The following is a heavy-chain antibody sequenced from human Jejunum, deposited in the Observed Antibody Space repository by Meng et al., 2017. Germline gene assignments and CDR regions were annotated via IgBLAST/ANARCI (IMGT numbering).Heavy chain of an antibody. CDR2: VTIDGAT. D-gene: IGHD2-21*01. J-gene: IGHJ4*02. V-gene: IGHV3-23*01. CDR1: GFIFTNYD. CDR3: TKELANSRPFDY. Sequence: GGSLRLSCAASGFIFTNYDMSWVRQAPGKGPEWVSTVTIDGATHYADSMKGRFTISRDNSKNTLFLQMNSLAVEDTAIYYSTKELANSRPFDYWGQGTLVTVSS.